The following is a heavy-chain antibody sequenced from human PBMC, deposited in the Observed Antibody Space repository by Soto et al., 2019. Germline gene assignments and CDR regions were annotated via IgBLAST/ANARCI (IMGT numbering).Heavy chain of an antibody. V-gene: IGHV3-30*18. CDR1: GFTFSSYG. CDR3: AKTKARDGYNNYYYYYGMDV. CDR2: ISYDGSNK. J-gene: IGHJ6*02. D-gene: IGHD5-12*01. Sequence: GGSLRLSCAASGFTFSSYGMHWVRQAPGKGLEWVAVISYDGSNKYYADSVKGRFTISRDNSKNTLYLQMNSLRAEDTAVYYCAKTKARDGYNNYYYYYGMDVWGQGTTVTVS.